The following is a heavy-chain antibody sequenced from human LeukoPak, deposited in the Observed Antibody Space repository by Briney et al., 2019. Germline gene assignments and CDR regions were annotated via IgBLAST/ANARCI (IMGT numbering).Heavy chain of an antibody. CDR1: GFTFSSYS. J-gene: IGHJ4*02. V-gene: IGHV3-21*01. Sequence: GGSLRLSCAASGFTFSSYSMNWVRQAPGKGLEWVSSIGSSSSYIYYADSVKGRFTISRDNAKNSLYLQMNSLRAEDTAVYYCARQGSFDYWGQGTLVTVSS. CDR2: IGSSSSYI. CDR3: ARQGSFDY.